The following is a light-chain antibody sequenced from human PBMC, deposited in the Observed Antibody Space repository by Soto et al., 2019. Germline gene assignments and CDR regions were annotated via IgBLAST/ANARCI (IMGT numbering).Light chain of an antibody. CDR1: ENVSSN. J-gene: IGKJ4*01. Sequence: EIVMTQSPATLSVSPGERATLSCRASENVSSNLAWYQQKPGQAPRLLIYGASTRATGIPARFSGSGSGTEFTLTISILQSEDFAIYFCQQYNEWPLTFGGGTKVEIE. V-gene: IGKV3-15*01. CDR3: QQYNEWPLT. CDR2: GAS.